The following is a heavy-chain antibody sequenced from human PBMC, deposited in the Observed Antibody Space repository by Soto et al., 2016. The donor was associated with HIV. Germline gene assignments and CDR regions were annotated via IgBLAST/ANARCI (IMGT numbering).Heavy chain of an antibody. Sequence: QVQLLQSGAEVKKPGASVKVSCKASGYTFTSYGISWVRQAPGQGLEWMGWISAYNDKTHYPQKVQGRVTMTTDTSTTTAYMELRSLRSDDTAVYYCARAISVVDSSGYYCDYWGQGTLVTVSS. J-gene: IGHJ4*02. CDR1: GYTFTSYG. D-gene: IGHD3-22*01. CDR2: ISAYNDKT. CDR3: ARAISVVDSSGYYCDY. V-gene: IGHV1-18*01.